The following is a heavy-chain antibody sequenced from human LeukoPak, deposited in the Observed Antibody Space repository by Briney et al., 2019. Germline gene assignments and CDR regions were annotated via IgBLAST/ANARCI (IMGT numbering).Heavy chain of an antibody. CDR1: GFTFSSYA. Sequence: PGGSLRLSCAASGFTFSSYAMHWVRQGPGKGLVWVSRIYSDGSRTNYADSVKGRFTISGDNAKNTLYLQMNSLRAEDTAVYYCARSGRGGAFDIWGQGTMVTVSS. CDR2: IYSDGSRT. D-gene: IGHD1-26*01. V-gene: IGHV3-74*01. CDR3: ARSGRGGAFDI. J-gene: IGHJ3*02.